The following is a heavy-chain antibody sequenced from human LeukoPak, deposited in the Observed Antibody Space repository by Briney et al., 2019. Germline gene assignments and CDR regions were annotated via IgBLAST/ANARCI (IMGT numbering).Heavy chain of an antibody. D-gene: IGHD3-16*01. CDR3: ARGSAYHIY. CDR1: GFTFSSYD. V-gene: IGHV3-33*01. J-gene: IGHJ4*02. CDR2: IWYDGSNE. Sequence: PGGSLRLSCAASGFTFSSYDLHWVRQAPGKGLEWVAVIWYDGSNEYYADSVKGRFTISRDNSKNTLYLQMNSLRVDDTAVYYCARGSAYHIYWGQGTLVTVSS.